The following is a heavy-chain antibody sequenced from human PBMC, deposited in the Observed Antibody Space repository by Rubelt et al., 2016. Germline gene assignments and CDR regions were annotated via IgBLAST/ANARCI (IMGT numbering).Heavy chain of an antibody. Sequence: QVQLRVSGSGLVKASQTLSLTCAVSGAYITNDGSSWNWIRQPPGKGLEWIGYVFHSGDTVYNSSLKSRVTITSKNQFSLKLNSVTAADTAVYYCARGRGSGSYGGYYFYGVDVWGQGTTVTVSS. J-gene: IGHJ6*02. V-gene: IGHV4-30-2*01. CDR2: VFHSGDT. CDR3: ARGRGSGSYGGYYFYGVDV. D-gene: IGHD1-26*01. CDR1: GAYITNDGSS.